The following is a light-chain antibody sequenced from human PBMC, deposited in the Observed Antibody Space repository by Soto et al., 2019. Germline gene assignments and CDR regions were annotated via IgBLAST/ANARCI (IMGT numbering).Light chain of an antibody. J-gene: IGLJ1*01. Sequence: SLLAPPTSLSGAPGQRVTISCTGSSSNIGAGYDAHWFQQVPGTAPKLLIYGSTNRPSGVPDRFSGSKSGTSASLAISGLQAEDEADYYCQSYDSSLGGNYVFGTGTK. CDR2: GST. CDR3: QSYDSSLGGNYV. CDR1: SSNIGAGYD. V-gene: IGLV1-40*01.